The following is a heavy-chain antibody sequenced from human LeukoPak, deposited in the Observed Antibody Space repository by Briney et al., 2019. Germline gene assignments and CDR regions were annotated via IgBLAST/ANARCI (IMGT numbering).Heavy chain of an antibody. D-gene: IGHD5-12*01. Sequence: GESLKISCQGSGYNFPIYWIGWVRQMPGQGLEWMGIIYPDDSNTIYGPSFQGQVTIAADKSISTAYLQWSSLKASDSAMYYCASRSGSGVHDAFDVWGQGTMVTVSS. CDR3: ASRSGSGVHDAFDV. CDR2: IYPDDSNT. V-gene: IGHV5-51*01. J-gene: IGHJ3*01. CDR1: GYNFPIYW.